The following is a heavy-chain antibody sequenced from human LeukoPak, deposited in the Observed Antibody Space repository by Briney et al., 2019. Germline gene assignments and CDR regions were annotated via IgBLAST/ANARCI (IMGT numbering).Heavy chain of an antibody. D-gene: IGHD6-19*01. CDR2: ISGSGGST. CDR3: AKTPISYSSGWRFDY. V-gene: IGHV3-23*01. CDR1: GFTFSSYA. J-gene: IGHJ4*02. Sequence: GGSLRLSCAASGFTFSSYAMSWVRQAPGKGLEWVSAISGSGGSTYYADSVKGRFTISRDNSKNTLYLQMNSLRAEDTAVYYCAKTPISYSSGWRFDYWGQGTLVTVSS.